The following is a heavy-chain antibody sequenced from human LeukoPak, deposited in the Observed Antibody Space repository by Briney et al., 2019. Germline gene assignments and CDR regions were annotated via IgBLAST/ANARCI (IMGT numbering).Heavy chain of an antibody. V-gene: IGHV4-59*08. CDR2: IYYSGTT. CDR1: GGSISSSY. Sequence: SETLSLTCTVSGGSISSSYWSWTRQPPGKGLEWIGYIYYSGTTNYNPSLKSRLTISVDTSKNQFSLKLSSVTAADTAVYYCARRGFCSGGTCLTFDLWGQGTLVTVSS. J-gene: IGHJ4*02. D-gene: IGHD2-15*01. CDR3: ARRGFCSGGTCLTFDL.